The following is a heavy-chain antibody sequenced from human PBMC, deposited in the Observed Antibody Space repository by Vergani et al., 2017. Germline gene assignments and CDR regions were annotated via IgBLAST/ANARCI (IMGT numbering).Heavy chain of an antibody. CDR3: AREQKSGRYFDY. D-gene: IGHD5-12*01. Sequence: QVQLQESGPGLVKPSETLSLTCTVSGGSISSYYWGWIRQPPGKGLEWIGSIYHSGSTHYNPSLKSRVTISVDTSKNDFSLKVTSVTAADTAVYYCAREQKSGRYFDYWGQGTLVTVSS. CDR1: GGSISSYY. J-gene: IGHJ4*02. CDR2: IYHSGST. V-gene: IGHV4-59*12.